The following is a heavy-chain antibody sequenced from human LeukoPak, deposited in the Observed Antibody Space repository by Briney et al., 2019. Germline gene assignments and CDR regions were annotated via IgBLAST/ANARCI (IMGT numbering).Heavy chain of an antibody. V-gene: IGHV3-48*01. CDR3: ARDRVLHYFDY. J-gene: IGHJ4*02. CDR1: GFTFSNYN. CDR2: ISSTSSTI. D-gene: IGHD3-16*01. Sequence: AGGSLRLSCVASGFTFSNYNMNWVRQAPGKGLEWVSYISSTSSTIYYADSVKGRFTISRDNSKNTLYLQMTSLRADDTAVYYCARDRVLHYFDYWGQGALVTVSS.